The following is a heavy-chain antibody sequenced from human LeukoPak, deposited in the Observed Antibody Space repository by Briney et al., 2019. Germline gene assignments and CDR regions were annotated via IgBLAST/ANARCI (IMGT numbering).Heavy chain of an antibody. D-gene: IGHD5-12*01. V-gene: IGHV4-39*07. Sequence: SETLSLTCTVSGGSISSSSYYWGWIRQPPGKGLEWIGSIYYSGSTYYNPSLERRVTISLDTSNNRFSLKVTSVTAADTAVYYCARGTDMTPISGYYSFVYWGQGTLVSVS. CDR3: ARGTDMTPISGYYSFVY. CDR1: GGSISSSSYY. J-gene: IGHJ4*02. CDR2: IYYSGST.